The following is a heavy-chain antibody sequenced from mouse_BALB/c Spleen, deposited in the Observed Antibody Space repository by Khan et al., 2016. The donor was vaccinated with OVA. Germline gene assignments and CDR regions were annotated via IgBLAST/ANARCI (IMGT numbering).Heavy chain of an antibody. Sequence: QVQLKESGAELVRPGSSMKISCKASGYAFSNYWMNWVRQGPGQGLEWIGQIYPGDGNTNYNGKFKDKATLTADKSSSTAYMQLSSLTSEDSAVDFSANSGADLFAYWGQGTLVTVSA. CDR3: ANSGADLFAY. V-gene: IGHV1-80*01. CDR1: GYAFSNYW. J-gene: IGHJ3*01. CDR2: IYPGDGNT.